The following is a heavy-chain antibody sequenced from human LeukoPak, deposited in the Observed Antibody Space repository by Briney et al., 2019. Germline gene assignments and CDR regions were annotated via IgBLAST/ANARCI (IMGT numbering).Heavy chain of an antibody. D-gene: IGHD2-15*01. J-gene: IGHJ4*02. Sequence: SETLSLTCAVYGGSFSGYYWSWIRQPPGKGLEWIGEINHSGSTNYNPSLKSRVTISVDTSKNQFSLKLSSVTAADTAVYYCAREGDRPARTTPGGDCSGGSCSNRGFDYWGQGTLVTVSS. CDR1: GGSFSGYY. CDR2: INHSGST. V-gene: IGHV4-34*01. CDR3: AREGDRPARTTPGGDCSGGSCSNRGFDY.